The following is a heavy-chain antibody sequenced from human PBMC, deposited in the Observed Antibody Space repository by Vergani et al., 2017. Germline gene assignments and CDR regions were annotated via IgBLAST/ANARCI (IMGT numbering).Heavy chain of an antibody. CDR2: LFPSGNS. CDR1: GDSITNGGFS. J-gene: IGHJ6*03. D-gene: IGHD3-16*02. V-gene: IGHV4-30-2*01. CDR3: ARASLRALVGYYYYMDV. Sequence: QLQLQESGSGLVKPSQTLSLTCAVSGDSITNGGFSWNWIRQPPGKGPEWIGYLFPSGNSDYNPSLKNRVSISLDKSKNQFSLWVNSVTAAYTAVYFYARASLRALVGYYYYMDVWGKGKTVVVSS.